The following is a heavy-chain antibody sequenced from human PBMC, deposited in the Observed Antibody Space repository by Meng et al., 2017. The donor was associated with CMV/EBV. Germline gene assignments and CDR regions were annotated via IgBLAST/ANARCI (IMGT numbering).Heavy chain of an antibody. CDR1: GGSFSGYY. Sequence: ETLSLTCAVYGGSFSGYYWSWIRQPPGKGLEWVSSISSSSSYIYYADSVKGRFTISRDNAKNSLYLQMNSLRAEDTAVYYCARVGSYSPRASGYAFDIWGQRTMVTVSS. V-gene: IGHV3-21*01. CDR2: ISSSSSYI. CDR3: ARVGSYSPRASGYAFDI. D-gene: IGHD1-26*01. J-gene: IGHJ3*02.